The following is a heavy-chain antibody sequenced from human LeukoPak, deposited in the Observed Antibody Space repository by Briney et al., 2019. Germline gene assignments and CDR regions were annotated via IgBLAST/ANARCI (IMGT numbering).Heavy chain of an antibody. CDR1: GYTFTGYY. CDR2: INPTSGGT. J-gene: IGHJ4*02. Sequence: ASVKVSCKASGYTFTGYYIHWVRQAPGQGLERMGWINPTSGGTKYAQKFQGRVTMTRDTSISTAYMELSRLRADDTAVFYCARGGGAWDNPFDYWGQGTLVTVSS. D-gene: IGHD1/OR15-1a*01. CDR3: ARGGGAWDNPFDY. V-gene: IGHV1-2*02.